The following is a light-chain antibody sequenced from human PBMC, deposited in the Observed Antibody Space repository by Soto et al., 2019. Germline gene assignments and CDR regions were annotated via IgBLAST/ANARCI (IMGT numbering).Light chain of an antibody. CDR1: QSISSN. J-gene: IGKJ3*01. CDR3: QQYNNWPFT. V-gene: IGKV3-15*01. Sequence: EIVMTQSPATLSVSPGERATLSCRASQSISSNLAWYQQKPGQAPRLLIYGASTRATGIPATFSGSGSGPEFTLTISSLQSEDFTVYYCQQYNNWPFTFGPGTKVDIK. CDR2: GAS.